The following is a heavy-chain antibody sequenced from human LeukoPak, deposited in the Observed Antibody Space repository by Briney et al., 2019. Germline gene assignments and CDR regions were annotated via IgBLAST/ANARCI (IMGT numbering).Heavy chain of an antibody. CDR3: ARERTYYYDSRFDY. V-gene: IGHV4-61*02. D-gene: IGHD3-22*01. Sequence: PSQTLSLTCTVSGGSISSGSYYWSWIRQPAGKGLEWIGRIYTSGSTNYNPSLKSRVTISVDTSKNQFSLKLSSVTAADTAVYYCARERTYYYDSRFDYWGQGTLVTVSS. J-gene: IGHJ4*02. CDR2: IYTSGST. CDR1: GGSISSGSYY.